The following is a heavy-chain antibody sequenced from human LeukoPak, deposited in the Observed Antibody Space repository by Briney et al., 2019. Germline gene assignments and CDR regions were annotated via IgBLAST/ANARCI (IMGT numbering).Heavy chain of an antibody. CDR2: IYYSGST. V-gene: IGHV4-59*08. D-gene: IGHD4-23*01. CDR3: ARQDYGGNAFDI. J-gene: IGHJ3*02. Sequence: SETLSLTCTVSGGSISSYYWSWIRQPPGKGLEWIGYIYYSGSTNYNPSLKSRVTISVDTSKNQFSLKLSSVTAADTAVYYCARQDYGGNAFDIWGQGTMVTVSS. CDR1: GGSISSYY.